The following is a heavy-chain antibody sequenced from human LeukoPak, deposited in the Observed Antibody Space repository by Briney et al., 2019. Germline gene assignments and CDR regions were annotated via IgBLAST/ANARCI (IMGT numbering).Heavy chain of an antibody. J-gene: IGHJ5*02. CDR1: GGTFSSYA. D-gene: IGHD3-10*01. Sequence: SVKVSCKASGGTFSSYAISLVRQAPGQGLEWMGGIIPIFGTANYAQKFQGRVTITADESTSTAYMELSSLRSEDTAVYYCASNLAGRLSENWFDPWGQGTLVTVSS. CDR3: ASNLAGRLSENWFDP. V-gene: IGHV1-69*13. CDR2: IIPIFGTA.